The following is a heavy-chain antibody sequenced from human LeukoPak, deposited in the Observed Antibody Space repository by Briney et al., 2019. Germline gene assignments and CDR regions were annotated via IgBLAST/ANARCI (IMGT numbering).Heavy chain of an antibody. Sequence: GSLRLSCAASGFTFSSYSMNWVRQAPGKGLEWIGSIYYSGSTYYNPSLKSRVTISVDTSKNQFSLKLSSVTAADTAVYYCAREGITVTTYVFGYWGQGTLVTVSS. CDR3: AREGITVTTYVFGY. V-gene: IGHV4-39*07. CDR2: IYYSGST. CDR1: GFTFSSYS. D-gene: IGHD4-17*01. J-gene: IGHJ4*02.